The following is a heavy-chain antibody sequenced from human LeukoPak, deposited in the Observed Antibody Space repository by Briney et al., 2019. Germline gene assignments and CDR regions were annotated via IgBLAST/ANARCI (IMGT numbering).Heavy chain of an antibody. D-gene: IGHD2-2*01. CDR1: GGTFISYT. V-gene: IGHV1-69*02. CDR3: ARGYCSSTSCYAGGYYYYMDV. J-gene: IGHJ6*03. Sequence: SVKVSCKASGGTFISYTISWVRQAPGQGREWMGRIIPILGIANYAQKFQGRVTITADKYTSTAYMELSSLRSEDTAVYYCARGYCSSTSCYAGGYYYYMDVWGKGTTVTVSS. CDR2: IIPILGIA.